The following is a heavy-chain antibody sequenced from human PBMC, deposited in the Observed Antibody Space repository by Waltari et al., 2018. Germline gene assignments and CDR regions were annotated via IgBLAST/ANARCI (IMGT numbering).Heavy chain of an antibody. D-gene: IGHD2-2*01. V-gene: IGHV3-7*01. Sequence: EVQLVESGGGLVQPGGSLRLSCAASGFTFSSYWMSWVRQAPGKGREWVANIKQDVSEKYYVDSVKGRFTISRDNAKNSLYLQMNSLRAEDTAVYYCARDCSSTSCRYYYYYGMDVWGQGTTVTVSS. CDR2: IKQDVSEK. CDR1: GFTFSSYW. J-gene: IGHJ6*02. CDR3: ARDCSSTSCRYYYYYGMDV.